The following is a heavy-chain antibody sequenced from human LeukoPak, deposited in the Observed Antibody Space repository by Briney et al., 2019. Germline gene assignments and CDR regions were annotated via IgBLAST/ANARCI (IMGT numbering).Heavy chain of an antibody. CDR3: ARSYYTRGSYFDY. J-gene: IGHJ4*02. V-gene: IGHV4-59*08. D-gene: IGHD1-26*01. CDR1: GGSISNYY. Sequence: KPSETLSPTCTVSGGSISNYYWSWIRQPPGKGLEWIGYIYYSGSTNYNPSLKSRVTISVDTSKNQFSLKLSSVTAADTAVYYCARSYYTRGSYFDYWGQGTLVTVSS. CDR2: IYYSGST.